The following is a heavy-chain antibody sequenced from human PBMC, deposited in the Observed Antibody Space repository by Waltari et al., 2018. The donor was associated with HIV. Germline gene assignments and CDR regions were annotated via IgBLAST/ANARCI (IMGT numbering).Heavy chain of an antibody. CDR2: IYHSGST. Sequence: QVPLQESGPGLVTPSETLSLTCAVSGYSISSGYYWGWFRQPPGKGLEWLGCIYHSGSTYYNPPRKSRVTIAVYTSKNQFALELSSVTAADTAVYYCAREPTYYDIWTGNYYGMDVWGQGTTVTVSS. V-gene: IGHV4-38-2*02. CDR3: AREPTYYDIWTGNYYGMDV. D-gene: IGHD3-9*01. CDR1: GYSISSGYY. J-gene: IGHJ6*02.